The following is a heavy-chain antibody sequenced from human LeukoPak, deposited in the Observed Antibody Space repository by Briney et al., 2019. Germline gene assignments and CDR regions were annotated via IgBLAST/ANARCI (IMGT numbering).Heavy chain of an antibody. V-gene: IGHV4-59*01. J-gene: IGHJ2*01. CDR1: GGSISSYY. CDR3: ARDRRYSSGWYKGQGWYFDL. CDR2: IYYSGST. D-gene: IGHD6-19*01. Sequence: PSETLSLTCTVSGGSISSYYWSWIRQPPGKGLEWIGYIYYSGSTNYNPSLKSRVTISVDTSKNQFSLKLSSVTAADTAVYYCARDRRYSSGWYKGQGWYFDLWGRGTLVTVSS.